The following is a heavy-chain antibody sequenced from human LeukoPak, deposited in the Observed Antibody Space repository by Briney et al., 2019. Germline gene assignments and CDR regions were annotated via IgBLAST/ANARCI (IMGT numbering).Heavy chain of an antibody. CDR1: GYTFISSG. Sequence: ASVKVSCKASGYTFISSGISRVRQAPGQGLEWMGWISAHNGNTDYAQKLQGRVTMTTDTSTSTAYMELRSLRSDDTAVYYCARVGIQLWLLDYWGQGTLVTVSA. V-gene: IGHV1-18*01. CDR3: ARVGIQLWLLDY. CDR2: ISAHNGNT. J-gene: IGHJ4*02. D-gene: IGHD5-18*01.